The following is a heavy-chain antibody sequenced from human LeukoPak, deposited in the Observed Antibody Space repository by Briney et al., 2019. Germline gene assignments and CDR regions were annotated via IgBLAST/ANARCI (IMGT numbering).Heavy chain of an antibody. D-gene: IGHD6-13*01. Sequence: GGSLRLSCAASGFTFSSYSMNWVRQAPGKGLEWVSSISSSSSYIYYADSVKGRFTISRDNAKNSLYLQMNSLRAEDTAVYYCARSRQQLTPSEFDYWGQGTLVTVSS. CDR2: ISSSSSYI. J-gene: IGHJ4*02. V-gene: IGHV3-21*01. CDR3: ARSRQQLTPSEFDY. CDR1: GFTFSSYS.